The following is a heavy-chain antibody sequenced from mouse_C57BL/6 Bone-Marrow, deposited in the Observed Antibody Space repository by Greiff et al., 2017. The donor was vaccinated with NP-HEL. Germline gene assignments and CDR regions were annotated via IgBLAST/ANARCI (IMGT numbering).Heavy chain of an antibody. V-gene: IGHV1-82*01. CDR1: GYAFSSSW. Sequence: QVHVKQSGPELVNPGASVKISCKASGYAFSSSWMNWVKQRPGKGLEWIGRIYPGDGDTNYNGKFKGKATLTADKSSSTAYMQLSSLTSEDSAVYCCARLRRYFDYWGQGTTLTVSS. D-gene: IGHD1-2*01. J-gene: IGHJ2*01. CDR2: IYPGDGDT. CDR3: ARLRRYFDY.